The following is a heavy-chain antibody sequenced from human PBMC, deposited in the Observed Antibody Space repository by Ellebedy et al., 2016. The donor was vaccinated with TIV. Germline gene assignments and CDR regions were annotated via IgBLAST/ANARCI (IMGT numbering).Heavy chain of an antibody. Sequence: GGSLRLSXTTSGFTFGDYSVSWFRQAPGKGLEWVGVIRTKAYGGTTEYAASVKDRFIISRDDSKSIAYLEMNSLKTEDTAVYYCTSRLYVSGSENWFDPWGQGTLVTVSS. D-gene: IGHD3-10*01. CDR1: GFTFGDYS. J-gene: IGHJ5*02. CDR3: TSRLYVSGSENWFDP. CDR2: IRTKAYGGTT. V-gene: IGHV3-49*03.